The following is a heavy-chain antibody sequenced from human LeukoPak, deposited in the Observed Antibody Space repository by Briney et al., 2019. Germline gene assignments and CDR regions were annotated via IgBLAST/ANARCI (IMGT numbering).Heavy chain of an antibody. J-gene: IGHJ4*02. Sequence: SETLSLTCTVSGVSVSSGSYYWSWIRQPPGKGLEWIGYIYYSGSTNYNPSLKSRVTISVDTSKNQFSLKLSSVTAADTAVYYCAKDWIVHSPFDYWGQGTLVTVSS. V-gene: IGHV4-61*01. D-gene: IGHD2/OR15-2a*01. CDR1: GVSVSSGSYY. CDR2: IYYSGST. CDR3: AKDWIVHSPFDY.